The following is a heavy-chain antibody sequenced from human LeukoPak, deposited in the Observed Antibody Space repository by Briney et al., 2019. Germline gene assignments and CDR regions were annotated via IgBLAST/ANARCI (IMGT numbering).Heavy chain of an antibody. J-gene: IGHJ4*02. Sequence: PGGSLRLSCAASGFIFSSYSMSWVRQAPGKGLEWVSVTTGSGGNTYYADSVKGRFTISKDNSKNTVYLQMSSLRVDDTAVYYCAKGKLGVVLTNFDYWGQGTLVTVSS. V-gene: IGHV3-23*01. CDR1: GFIFSSYS. CDR2: TTGSGGNT. D-gene: IGHD2-2*01. CDR3: AKGKLGVVLTNFDY.